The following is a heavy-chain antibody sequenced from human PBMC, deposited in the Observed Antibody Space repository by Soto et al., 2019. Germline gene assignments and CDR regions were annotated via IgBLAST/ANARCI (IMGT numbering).Heavy chain of an antibody. V-gene: IGHV1-46*01. CDR2: VNPSGGKT. Sequence: QVQLVQSGAEVKKPGASVKVSCKASGYTFTTYYIHWVRQAPGQGLEWMGVVNPSGGKTAYAQNLQGRVTMTRDTSTRTGYMELSSLRSEDTAVYYCARGHMGSDESGYHYYFDYWGQGTLVTVSS. D-gene: IGHD3-22*01. CDR3: ARGHMGSDESGYHYYFDY. CDR1: GYTFTTYY. J-gene: IGHJ4*02.